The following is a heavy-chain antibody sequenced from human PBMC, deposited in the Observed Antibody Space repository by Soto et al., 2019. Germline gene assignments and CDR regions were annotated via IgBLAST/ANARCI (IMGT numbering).Heavy chain of an antibody. Sequence: QVQLVESGGGVVQPGRSLRLSCAASGFTFNNYGMHWVRQAPGKGLEWLAVIWNDGSNSSYANAVKGRFTISRDNSKNTPYLQMGSLRAEDTGVYYCARRQIPPPTRGAANARGAMDVWGQGTTVTVSS. CDR1: GFTFNNYG. CDR3: ARRQIPPPTRGAANARGAMDV. CDR2: IWNDGSNS. D-gene: IGHD6-13*01. J-gene: IGHJ6*02. V-gene: IGHV3-33*01.